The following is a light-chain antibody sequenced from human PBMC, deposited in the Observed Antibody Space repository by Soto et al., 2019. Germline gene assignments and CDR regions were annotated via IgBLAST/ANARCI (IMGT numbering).Light chain of an antibody. CDR2: DAS. V-gene: IGKV1-33*01. CDR3: QQSHTSPPT. CDR1: QDISNY. J-gene: IGKJ1*01. Sequence: DIQMTQSPSSLSASVGDRVTITCQASQDISNYLNWYQQKPGKAPKLLIYDASNLETGVPSRFSGSGSGTDFTFTISSLQPEDVTTYFCQQSHTSPPTFGQGTKVDI.